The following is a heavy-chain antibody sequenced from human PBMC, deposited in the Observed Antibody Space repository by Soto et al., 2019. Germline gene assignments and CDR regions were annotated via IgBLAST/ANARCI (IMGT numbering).Heavy chain of an antibody. CDR2: ISGSGGNT. CDR1: GFTFSNYA. CDR3: AKGLSGNYYRGIDY. D-gene: IGHD1-26*01. J-gene: IGHJ4*02. V-gene: IGHV3-23*01. Sequence: EVQLLDSGGGLVQPGGSLRLSCAASGFTFSNYAMTWVRQAPGKGLEWVSSISGSGGNTYYADSVKGRFTFSRDNSKNPLYLQMNRLRAEDTAIYYCAKGLSGNYYRGIDYWGQGTLVTVSS.